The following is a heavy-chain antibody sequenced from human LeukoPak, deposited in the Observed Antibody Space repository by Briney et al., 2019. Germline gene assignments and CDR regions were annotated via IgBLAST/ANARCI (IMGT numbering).Heavy chain of an antibody. Sequence: PGGSLRLSCAASGFTFSGYAMGWVRQAPGKGLEWVSAISGSGGSTYYADSVKGRFTISRDNSKNTLYLQMNSLRAEDTAVYYCANDPKYSDYDFSFDYWGQGTLVTVSS. CDR3: ANDPKYSDYDFSFDY. J-gene: IGHJ4*02. CDR2: ISGSGGST. V-gene: IGHV3-23*01. D-gene: IGHD5-12*01. CDR1: GFTFSGYA.